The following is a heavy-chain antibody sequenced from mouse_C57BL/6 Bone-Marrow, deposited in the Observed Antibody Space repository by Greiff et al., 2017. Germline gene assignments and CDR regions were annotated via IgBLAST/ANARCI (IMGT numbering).Heavy chain of an antibody. Sequence: VQLQQSGAELVKPGASVKLSCKASGYTFTSYWMQWVKQRPGQGLEWIGEIDPSDSYTNYNQKFKGKATLTVDTSSSTAYMQLSSLTSEDSAVYYCARYRGAMDYWGQGTSVTVSS. CDR2: IDPSDSYT. D-gene: IGHD3-1*01. CDR3: ARYRGAMDY. V-gene: IGHV1-50*01. J-gene: IGHJ4*01. CDR1: GYTFTSYW.